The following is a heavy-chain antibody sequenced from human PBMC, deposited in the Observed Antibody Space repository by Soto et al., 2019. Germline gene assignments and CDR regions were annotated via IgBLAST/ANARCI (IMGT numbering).Heavy chain of an antibody. V-gene: IGHV3-23*01. J-gene: IGHJ6*02. CDR2: ISGSGGGA. Sequence: EVQLLESGGGLAQPGGSLRLSCAGSGFSFSNYVVTWVRQAPGKGLEWVAAISGSGGGAYYADSVKGRFTVSRDNSKNTVRLQVNSLRAEDTAVYYCGKRIKSGADYVGNGMDVWGQGTTVTVSS. CDR3: GKRIKSGADYVGNGMDV. CDR1: GFSFSNYV. D-gene: IGHD4-17*01.